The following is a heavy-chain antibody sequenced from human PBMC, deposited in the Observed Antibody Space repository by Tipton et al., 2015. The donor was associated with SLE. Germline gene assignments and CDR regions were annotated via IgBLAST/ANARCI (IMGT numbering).Heavy chain of an antibody. Sequence: SLRLSCAASGFTFSDYYMSWIRQAPGKGLEWVSYISSSGSTIYYADSVKGRFTISRDNAKNSLYLQMNSLRAEDTAVYYCARDRTGGFGAAAGTDWFDPWGQGTLVTVSS. V-gene: IGHV3-11*04. D-gene: IGHD6-13*01. CDR1: GFTFSDYY. CDR2: ISSSGSTI. CDR3: ARDRTGGFGAAAGTDWFDP. J-gene: IGHJ5*02.